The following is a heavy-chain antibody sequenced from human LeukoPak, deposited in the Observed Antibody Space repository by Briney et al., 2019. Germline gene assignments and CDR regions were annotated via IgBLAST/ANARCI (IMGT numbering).Heavy chain of an antibody. D-gene: IGHD3-3*01. Sequence: SETLSLTCAVYGGSFSGYYWSWIRQPPGKGLEWIGEINHSGSTNYNPSLKSRVTISVDTSKNQFSLKLSSVTAADTAVYYCAKDLVYDFWSGNYYYYYGMDVWGQGTTVTVSS. CDR3: AKDLVYDFWSGNYYYYYGMDV. V-gene: IGHV4-34*01. CDR1: GGSFSGYY. CDR2: INHSGST. J-gene: IGHJ6*02.